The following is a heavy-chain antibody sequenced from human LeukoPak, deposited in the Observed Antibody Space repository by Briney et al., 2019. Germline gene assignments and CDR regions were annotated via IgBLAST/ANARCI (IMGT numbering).Heavy chain of an antibody. CDR1: GGSISSGSYY. V-gene: IGHV4-61*02. CDR3: ASGLVVAATDAFDI. J-gene: IGHJ3*02. CDR2: IYTSGST. D-gene: IGHD2-15*01. Sequence: SETLSLTCTVSGGSISSGSYYWRWIRQPAGKGLEWIGRIYTSGSTNYNPSLNSRVTISVDTSKNQFSLKLSSMTAADTAVYYCASGLVVAATDAFDIWGQGTMVAVSS.